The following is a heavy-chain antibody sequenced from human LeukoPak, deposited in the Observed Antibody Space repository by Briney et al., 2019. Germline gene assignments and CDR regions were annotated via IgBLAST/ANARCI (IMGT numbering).Heavy chain of an antibody. J-gene: IGHJ5*02. D-gene: IGHD5-18*01. CDR3: ARDPGSTGDVDTAMA. CDR1: GFTVSSNY. CDR2: IYPGGST. V-gene: IGHV3-66*01. Sequence: GGSLRLSCAASGFTVSSNYMSWVRQAPGKGLEWVSLIYPGGSTYYADSVKGRFTISRDNAKNSLYLQMNSLRAEDTAVYYCARDPGSTGDVDTAMAWGQGTLVTVSS.